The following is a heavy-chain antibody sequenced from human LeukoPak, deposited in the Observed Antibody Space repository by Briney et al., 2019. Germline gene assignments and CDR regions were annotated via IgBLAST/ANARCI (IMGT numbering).Heavy chain of an antibody. CDR2: IYHSGNT. V-gene: IGHV4-30-2*01. CDR3: ARGPQIVGYSGSFKTLDY. CDR1: GASMTSDGNY. J-gene: IGHJ4*02. Sequence: PSETLSLTCTVSGASMTSDGNYWSWIRQPTGKGLEWIGYIYHSGNTNYSPSLKSRVTISIDRPKNQFSLKLSSVTAADTAVYYCARGPQIVGYSGSFKTLDYWGQGTLVTVSS. D-gene: IGHD1-26*01.